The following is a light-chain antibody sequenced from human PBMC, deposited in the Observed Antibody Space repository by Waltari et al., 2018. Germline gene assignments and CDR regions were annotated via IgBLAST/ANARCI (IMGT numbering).Light chain of an antibody. J-gene: IGLJ1*01. CDR1: SSDVGGYNY. CDR2: EVS. Sequence: QSALTQPASVSGSPGQSITISCTGTSSDVGGYNYASWYQQHPGKAPKLMIYEVSNRPSGVSTRFSGSKSGNTASLTISGLRAEDEADYYCSSYTSSSTRVFGTGTKVTVL. V-gene: IGLV2-14*01. CDR3: SSYTSSSTRV.